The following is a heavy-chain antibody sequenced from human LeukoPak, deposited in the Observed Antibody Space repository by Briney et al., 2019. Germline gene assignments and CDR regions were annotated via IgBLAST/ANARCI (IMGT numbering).Heavy chain of an antibody. CDR2: ISAYNRNT. CDR1: GYTFANYD. Sequence: ASVKVSCKSSGYTFANYDINWVRQAPGQGLEWMGWISAYNRNTNYAQRFQGRVTMTRNTSISTAYMELSSLRSEDTAVYYCARGPPYGDYVAYWGQGTLVTVSS. V-gene: IGHV1-8*02. CDR3: ARGPPYGDYVAY. D-gene: IGHD4-17*01. J-gene: IGHJ4*02.